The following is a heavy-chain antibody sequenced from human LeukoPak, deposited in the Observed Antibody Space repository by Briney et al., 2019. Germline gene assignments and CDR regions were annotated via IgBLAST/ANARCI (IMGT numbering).Heavy chain of an antibody. Sequence: KSEESLRISCKGSRYRFTSYWISWVRQMPGKGPEWMGRIDPSDSHTNYSPSFQGHVTISADKSISTAYLQWSSMKASDTAMYYCARHVYCSSTSCYAAFDIWGQGTMVTVSS. CDR3: ARHVYCSSTSCYAAFDI. CDR1: RYRFTSYW. CDR2: IDPSDSHT. V-gene: IGHV5-10-1*01. D-gene: IGHD2-2*01. J-gene: IGHJ3*02.